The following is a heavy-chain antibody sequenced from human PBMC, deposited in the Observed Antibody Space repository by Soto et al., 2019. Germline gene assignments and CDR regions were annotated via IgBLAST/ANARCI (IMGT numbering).Heavy chain of an antibody. CDR2: MNPNSGNT. Sequence: ASVKVSCKASGYTFTTYHINWVRQPNQQLLKWMGWMNPNSGNTGYAQKFQGRVTMTRNTSISTAYMELSSLRSEDTAMYYCARVYVTIFGVVIIVRGMDVWGQGTTVTVSS. D-gene: IGHD3-3*01. CDR3: ARVYVTIFGVVIIVRGMDV. J-gene: IGHJ6*02. CDR1: GYTFTTYH. V-gene: IGHV1-8*02.